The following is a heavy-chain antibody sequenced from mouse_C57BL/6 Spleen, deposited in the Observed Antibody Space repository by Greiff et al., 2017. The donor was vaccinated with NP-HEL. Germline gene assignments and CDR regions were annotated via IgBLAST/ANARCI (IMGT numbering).Heavy chain of an antibody. D-gene: IGHD6-1*01. J-gene: IGHJ1*03. V-gene: IGHV1-64*01. CDR2: IHPNSGST. CDR3: ARSFSQRYFDV. Sequence: QVQLQQPGAELVKPGASVKLSCKASGYTFTSYWMHWVKQRPGQGLEWIGMIHPNSGSTNYNEKFKSKATLTVDKSSSTAYMQLSSLTSEDSAVYYCARSFSQRYFDVWGTGTTVTVSS. CDR1: GYTFTSYW.